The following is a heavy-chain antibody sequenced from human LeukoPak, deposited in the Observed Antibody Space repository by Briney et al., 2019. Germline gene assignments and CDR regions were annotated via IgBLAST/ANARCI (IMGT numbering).Heavy chain of an antibody. Sequence: PGGSLKLSCAASGFTFSDFYMSWIRQAPGTGLEWVSDIDTTGTTIYFADFVRGRFTISRDNAKDSLYLQMNSLRAEDTGVYYCARNRRDSSGYYHLDYWGQGTLVTVSS. CDR1: GFTFSDFY. V-gene: IGHV3-11*01. CDR2: IDTTGTTI. J-gene: IGHJ4*02. D-gene: IGHD3-22*01. CDR3: ARNRRDSSGYYHLDY.